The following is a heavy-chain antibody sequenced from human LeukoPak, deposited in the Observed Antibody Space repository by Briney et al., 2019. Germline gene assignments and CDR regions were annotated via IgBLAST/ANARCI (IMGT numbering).Heavy chain of an antibody. CDR3: ARGGWLQGQYYFDY. J-gene: IGHJ4*02. Sequence: SVTVSCKASGGTFSSYAISWVRQAPGQGLEWMGGVIPIFGTANYAQKFQGRVTITADESTSTAYMELSSLRSEDTAVYYCARGGWLQGQYYFDYWGQGTLVTVSS. CDR2: VIPIFGTA. V-gene: IGHV1-69*01. D-gene: IGHD5-24*01. CDR1: GGTFSSYA.